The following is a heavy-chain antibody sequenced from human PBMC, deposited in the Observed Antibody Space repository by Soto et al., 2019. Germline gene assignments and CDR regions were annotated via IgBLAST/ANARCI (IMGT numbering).Heavy chain of an antibody. CDR2: VKNKANSYNT. Sequence: EGRLVESGGGLVQPDGSLRLSCAASGFTFSDHYMDWVRQAPGKGLEWVGRVKNKANSYNTEYAAHVKGGFIISRDDSKNSVSLQMQRLKTDDTAVYYCTLVTLGSSPCSDYWGQGILVTVSS. CDR1: GFTFSDHY. D-gene: IGHD6-13*01. J-gene: IGHJ4*02. V-gene: IGHV3-72*01. CDR3: TLVTLGSSPCSDY.